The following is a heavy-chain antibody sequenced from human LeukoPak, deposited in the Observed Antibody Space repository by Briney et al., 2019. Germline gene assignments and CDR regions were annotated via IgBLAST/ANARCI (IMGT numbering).Heavy chain of an antibody. D-gene: IGHD5-18*01. J-gene: IGHJ4*02. CDR3: ARARDTWIQLWLAFDY. Sequence: GGSLRLSCAASGFTFSSYAMSWVRQAPGKGLEWVSAISGSGGSTYYADSVKGRFTISRDNSKNTLYLQMNSLRAEDTAVYYCARARDTWIQLWLAFDYWGQGTLVTVSS. CDR2: ISGSGGST. CDR1: GFTFSSYA. V-gene: IGHV3-23*01.